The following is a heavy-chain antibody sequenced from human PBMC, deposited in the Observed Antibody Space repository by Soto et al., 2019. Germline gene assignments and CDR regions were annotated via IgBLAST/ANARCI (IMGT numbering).Heavy chain of an antibody. Sequence: SETLSLTCTVSGGSISSSSYYWGWIRQPPGKGLEWIGSIYYSGSTYYNPSLKSRVTISVDTSKNQFSLKLSSVTAADTAVYYCVRLVDRGRYYFDYPCQRTLVPVSS. CDR3: VRLVDRGRYYFDY. V-gene: IGHV4-39*01. CDR1: GGSISSSSYY. CDR2: IYYSGST. D-gene: IGHD2-15*01. J-gene: IGHJ4*01.